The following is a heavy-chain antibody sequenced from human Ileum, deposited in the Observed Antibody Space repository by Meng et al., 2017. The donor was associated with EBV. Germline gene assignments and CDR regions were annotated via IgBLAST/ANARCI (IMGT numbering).Heavy chain of an antibody. V-gene: IGHV4-4*03. Sequence: QMQESGPHLGKPPGTRSLTCGFSVDSSNSTETVGSLVRQPPGKGLEWIGKFCHDGNTNYNPSLKSQFTMSVDTYKNQFSLNLSSVTAADSAVYYCARGSHYTWDVWGQGTLVTVSS. J-gene: IGHJ4*02. CDR2: FCHDGNT. D-gene: IGHD3-16*01. CDR1: VDSSNSTETV. CDR3: ARGSHYTWDV.